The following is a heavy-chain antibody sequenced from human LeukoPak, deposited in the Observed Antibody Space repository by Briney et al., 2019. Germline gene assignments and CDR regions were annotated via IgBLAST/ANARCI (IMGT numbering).Heavy chain of an antibody. CDR2: IYYSGST. V-gene: IGHV4-39*01. J-gene: IGHJ4*02. CDR3: ARRYDFWGGYYNY. Sequence: SSETLPLTCIVSGGSISSSSYSWGWIRQPPGKGLEWIGSIYYSGSTYYNPSLKSRVTISVDTSKNQFSLKLSSVTAADTAVSYCARRYDFWGGYYNYWGQGTLVTVS. CDR1: GGSISSSSYS. D-gene: IGHD3-3*01.